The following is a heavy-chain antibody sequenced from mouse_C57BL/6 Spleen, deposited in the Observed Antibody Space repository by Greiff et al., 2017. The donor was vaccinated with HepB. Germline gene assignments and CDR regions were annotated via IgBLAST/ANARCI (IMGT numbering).Heavy chain of an antibody. CDR3: ARDLYDYDWFAY. D-gene: IGHD2-4*01. Sequence: VQLQQSGPGLVKPSQSLSLTCSVTGYSITSGYYWNWIRQFPGNKLEWMGYISYDGSNNYNPSLKNRISITRDTSKNQFFLKLNSVTTEDTATYYCARDLYDYDWFAYWGQGTLVTVSA. CDR1: GYSITSGYY. CDR2: ISYDGSN. V-gene: IGHV3-6*01. J-gene: IGHJ3*01.